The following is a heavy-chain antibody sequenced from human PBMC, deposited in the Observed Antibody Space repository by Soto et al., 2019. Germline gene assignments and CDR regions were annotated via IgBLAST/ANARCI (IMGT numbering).Heavy chain of an antibody. CDR3: ADGSDYGGDFIY. D-gene: IGHD6-25*01. CDR2: IFPGDSDT. V-gene: IGHV5-51*01. Sequence: LKISCKAAGYSFTTSWIGWVRQVPGKGLEWMGVIFPGDSDTRYSPSFEGHVSISADKSITSAYLEWSTLKASDTAIYYCADGSDYGGDFIYWGQGSMVTVYS. CDR1: GYSFTTSW. J-gene: IGHJ4*02.